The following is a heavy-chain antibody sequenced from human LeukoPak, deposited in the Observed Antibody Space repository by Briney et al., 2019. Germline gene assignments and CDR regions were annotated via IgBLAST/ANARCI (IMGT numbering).Heavy chain of an antibody. J-gene: IGHJ4*02. Sequence: PGGSLRLSCSASGFTFSSYWMNWVRQAPGKGLVWVSSITSDGIGTTYADSVKGRFTISRDNAKNMLYLQTNSLRAEDTAVYYCAREYAAGTLDYWGQGTLVTVSS. CDR3: AREYAAGTLDY. V-gene: IGHV3-74*01. CDR2: ITSDGIGT. CDR1: GFTFSSYW. D-gene: IGHD6-19*01.